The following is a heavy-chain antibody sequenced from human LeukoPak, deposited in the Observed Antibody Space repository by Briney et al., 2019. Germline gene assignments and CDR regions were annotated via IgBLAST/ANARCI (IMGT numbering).Heavy chain of an antibody. Sequence: PGGSLRLSCAASGFTFSSYGMHWVRQAPGKGLEWVAFIRYDGSNKYYADSVKGRFTISRDNSKNTLYMQMNSLRVEGTAVYYCAKATRSGYVGEYYFDYWGQGTLVTVSS. CDR1: GFTFSSYG. CDR3: AKATRSGYVGEYYFDY. D-gene: IGHD5-12*01. J-gene: IGHJ4*02. V-gene: IGHV3-30*02. CDR2: IRYDGSNK.